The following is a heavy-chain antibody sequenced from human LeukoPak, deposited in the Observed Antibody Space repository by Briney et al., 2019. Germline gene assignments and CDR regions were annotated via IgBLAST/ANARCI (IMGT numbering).Heavy chain of an antibody. D-gene: IGHD3-3*01. V-gene: IGHV3-48*01. Sequence: GGSLRLSCAASGFTFSYYSMNWVRQAPGKGLEWVSYIGSSGDTIYYADSVKGRFTISRDNAKNSLYLQMNSLRAEDTAVYYCASTNYDFWSGYYYYYMDVWGKGTTVTVSS. CDR1: GFTFSYYS. CDR2: IGSSGDTI. J-gene: IGHJ6*03. CDR3: ASTNYDFWSGYYYYYMDV.